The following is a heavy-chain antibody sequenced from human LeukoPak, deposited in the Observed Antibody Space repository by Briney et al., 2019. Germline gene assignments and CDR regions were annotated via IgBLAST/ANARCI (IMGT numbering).Heavy chain of an antibody. D-gene: IGHD3-10*01. CDR2: INHSGST. CDR1: GGSFSGYY. CDR3: ARVGGIRGGQYFDY. V-gene: IGHV4-34*01. Sequence: SETLSLTCAVYGGSFSGYYWSWIRQPPGKGLEWIGEINHSGSTNYNPSLKSRVTISVDTSKNQISLKLSSVTAADTAVYYCARVGGIRGGQYFDYWGQGTLVTVSS. J-gene: IGHJ4*02.